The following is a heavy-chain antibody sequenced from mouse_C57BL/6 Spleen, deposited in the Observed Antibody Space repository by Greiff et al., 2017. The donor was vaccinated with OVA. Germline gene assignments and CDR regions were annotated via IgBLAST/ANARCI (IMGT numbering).Heavy chain of an antibody. CDR1: GYTFTDYY. V-gene: IGHV1-26*01. CDR2: INPNNGGT. J-gene: IGHJ3*01. D-gene: IGHD1-1*01. CDR3: AIYGGGFAY. Sequence: EVQLQQSGPELVKPGASVKISCKASGYTFTDYYMNWVKQSHGKSLEWIGDINPNNGGTSYNQKFKGKATLTVDKSSSTAYMELRSLTSEDSAVYYCAIYGGGFAYWGQGTLVTVSA.